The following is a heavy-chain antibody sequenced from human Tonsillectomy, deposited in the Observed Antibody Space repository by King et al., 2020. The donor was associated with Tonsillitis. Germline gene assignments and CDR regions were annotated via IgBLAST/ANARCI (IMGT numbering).Heavy chain of an antibody. CDR3: ARVARGSYSGAAYFDN. D-gene: IGHD1-26*01. CDR2: ISAYNGNT. CDR1: GYTFISYG. J-gene: IGHJ4*02. Sequence: QLVQSGAEVKKPGASVKISCKASGYTFISYGISWVRQAPGQGLEWMGRISAYNGNTKYAQNLQGRVTMTTDTSTSTAYMELRSLRADDTAVYYCARVARGSYSGAAYFDNTGERALFTVSS. V-gene: IGHV1-18*01.